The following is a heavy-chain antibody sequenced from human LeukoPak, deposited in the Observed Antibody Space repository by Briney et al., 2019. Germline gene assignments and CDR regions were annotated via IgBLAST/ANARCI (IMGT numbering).Heavy chain of an antibody. J-gene: IGHJ4*02. D-gene: IGHD3-22*01. Sequence: SETLSLTCAVYGGSFSGYYWSWIRQPPGKGLEWIGEINHSGSTNYNPSLKSRVTISVDTSKNQFSLKLSSVTAADTAVYFCVRNASSGFFNDWSQGTRVTVSS. CDR3: VRNASSGFFND. V-gene: IGHV4-34*01. CDR2: INHSGST. CDR1: GGSFSGYY.